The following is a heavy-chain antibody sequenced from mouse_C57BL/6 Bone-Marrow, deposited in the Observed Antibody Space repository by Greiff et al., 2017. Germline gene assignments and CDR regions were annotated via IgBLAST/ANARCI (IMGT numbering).Heavy chain of an antibody. CDR3: TTPIYYYGAAWFAY. V-gene: IGHV14-4*01. CDR1: GFNIKDDY. D-gene: IGHD1-1*01. Sequence: VQLQQSGAELVRPGASVKLSCTASGFNIKDDYMHWVKQRPEQGLEWIGWIDPENGDTEYASKFQGKATITADTSSNTAYLQLSSLTSEDTAVYYCTTPIYYYGAAWFAYWGQGTLVTVSA. J-gene: IGHJ3*01. CDR2: IDPENGDT.